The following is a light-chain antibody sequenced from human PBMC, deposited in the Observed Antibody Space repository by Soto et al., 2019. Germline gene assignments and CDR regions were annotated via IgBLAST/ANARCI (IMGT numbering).Light chain of an antibody. J-gene: IGLJ2*01. CDR2: DVS. V-gene: IGLV2-14*01. CDR3: SSYANSDTVI. Sequence: QSALTQPASVSGSPGQSITISCTGTSSDVGTYNFVSWYRQHPVKAPILIIFDVSSRPSGISNRFSGSKSGNTASLTISGVQAEDEADYYCSSYANSDTVIFGGGTKLTFL. CDR1: SSDVGTYNF.